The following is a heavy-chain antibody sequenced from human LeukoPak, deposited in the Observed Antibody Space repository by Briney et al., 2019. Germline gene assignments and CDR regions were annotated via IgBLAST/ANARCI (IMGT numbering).Heavy chain of an antibody. CDR3: ATGYSGYHSNYYYMDV. Sequence: GGSLRLSCAVSEFSFSRFGMTWVRQAPGKGLEGVSSISSSSSDIYYVDSVKGRFTISRDNSKNSLYLQMNSLRAEDTAVYYCATGYSGYHSNYYYMDVWGKGTTVTVSS. J-gene: IGHJ6*03. CDR2: ISSSSSDI. CDR1: EFSFSRFG. D-gene: IGHD5-12*01. V-gene: IGHV3-21*01.